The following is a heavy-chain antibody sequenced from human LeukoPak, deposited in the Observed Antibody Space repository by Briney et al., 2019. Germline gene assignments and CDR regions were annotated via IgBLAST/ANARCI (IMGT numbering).Heavy chain of an antibody. V-gene: IGHV3-11*01. CDR2: ISDSGSTI. CDR1: GFIFSDYY. Sequence: GGSLRLSCAASGFIFSDYYMTWIRQTPGKGLEWLSYISDSGSTINCADSVKGRLTISRDNAKKSLFLQMNSLRTEDTAVYYCAIYYDSSGSIDHWGQGTLVTVSS. CDR3: AIYYDSSGSIDH. J-gene: IGHJ4*02. D-gene: IGHD3-22*01.